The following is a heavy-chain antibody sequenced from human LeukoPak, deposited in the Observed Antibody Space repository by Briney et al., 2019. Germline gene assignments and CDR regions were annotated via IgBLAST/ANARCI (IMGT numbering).Heavy chain of an antibody. CDR2: IIPIFDTA. J-gene: IGHJ4*02. CDR3: ARSTRGLPYCGDGCYPPFDF. V-gene: IGHV1-69*06. D-gene: IGHD2-21*02. Sequence: SVKVSCKASGGTFTNDAINWVRQAPGQGLRWMGRIIPIFDTANYAQKFQGRVTITADKSTSTAYMDLTSLTSEDTAVYYCARSTRGLPYCGDGCYPPFDFWGQGTLVTVSS. CDR1: GGTFTNDA.